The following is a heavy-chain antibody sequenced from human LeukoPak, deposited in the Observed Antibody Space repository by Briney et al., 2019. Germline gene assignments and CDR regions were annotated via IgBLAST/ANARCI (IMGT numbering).Heavy chain of an antibody. CDR1: GFTFSSYG. CDR2: ISYDGSNK. Sequence: GGSLRLSCAASGFTFSSYGMHWVRQAPGKGLEWVAVISYDGSNKYYADSVKGRFTISRDNSKNTLYLQMNSLRAEDTAVYYCAKDQYYYDSSGYYYFDYWAREPWSPSPQ. V-gene: IGHV3-30*18. D-gene: IGHD3-22*01. J-gene: IGHJ4*02. CDR3: AKDQYYYDSSGYYYFDY.